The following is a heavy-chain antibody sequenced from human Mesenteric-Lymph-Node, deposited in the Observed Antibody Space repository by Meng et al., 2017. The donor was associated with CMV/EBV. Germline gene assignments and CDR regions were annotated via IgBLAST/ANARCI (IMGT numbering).Heavy chain of an antibody. CDR2: INHSGST. J-gene: IGHJ4*02. D-gene: IGHD1-26*01. Sequence: SETLSLTCAVYGGSFSGYYWSWIRQPPGKGLEWIGEINHSGSTNYNPSLKSRVTISVDTSKNQFSLKLSSVTAADTAVYYCATNSGRNGPSFYWGQGTLVTVSS. CDR3: ATNSGRNGPSFY. V-gene: IGHV4-34*01. CDR1: GGSFSGYY.